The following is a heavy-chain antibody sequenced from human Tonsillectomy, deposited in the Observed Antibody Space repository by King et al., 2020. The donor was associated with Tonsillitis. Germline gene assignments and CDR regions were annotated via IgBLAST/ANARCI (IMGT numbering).Heavy chain of an antibody. CDR2: IDWDDDK. D-gene: IGHD3-3*01. CDR3: ARISNDFWSGYADY. CDR1: GFSLSTSAMC. J-gene: IGHJ4*02. Sequence: QFTLQESGPALVKPTQTLTLTCTFSGFSLSTSAMCVSWIRQPPGQALEWLALIDWDDDKYYSTSLKTRLTISKDTSKNQVVLTMTNMDPVDTATYYCARISNDFWSGYADYWGQGTLVTVSS. V-gene: IGHV2-70*01.